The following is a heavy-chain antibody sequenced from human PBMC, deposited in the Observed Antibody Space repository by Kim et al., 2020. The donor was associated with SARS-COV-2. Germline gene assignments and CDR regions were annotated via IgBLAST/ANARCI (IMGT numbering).Heavy chain of an antibody. V-gene: IGHV4-39*01. Sequence: SETLSLTCTVSGGSISSSSYYWGWIRQPPGKGLEWIGSIYYSGSTYYNPSLKSRVTISVDTSKNQFSLKLSSVTAADTAVYYCARQARGSGSYYHYFDNWGQGTLVTVSS. CDR3: ARQARGSGSYYHYFDN. CDR2: IYYSGST. D-gene: IGHD3-10*01. J-gene: IGHJ4*02. CDR1: GGSISSSSYY.